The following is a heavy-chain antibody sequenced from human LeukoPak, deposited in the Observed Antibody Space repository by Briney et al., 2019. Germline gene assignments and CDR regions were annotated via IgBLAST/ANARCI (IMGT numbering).Heavy chain of an antibody. D-gene: IGHD3-10*01. J-gene: IGHJ4*02. CDR3: AKRGIVIRAVIIIGFHKEAYYFDY. V-gene: IGHV3-23*01. CDR2: ISERGGST. Sequence: GGSLRLSCVVSGITLSNYGMSWVRQAPGKGLEWVSGISERGGSTNYADSVKGRFIISRDTSKNTVHLQMNSLRVEDTAVYFCAKRGIVIRAVIIIGFHKEAYYFDYWGQGILVTVSS. CDR1: GITLSNYG.